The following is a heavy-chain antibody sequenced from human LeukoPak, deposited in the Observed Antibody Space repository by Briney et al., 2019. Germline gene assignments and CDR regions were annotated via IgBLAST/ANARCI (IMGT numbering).Heavy chain of an antibody. CDR3: AQHGEFYFDI. J-gene: IGHJ2*01. V-gene: IGHV4-34*01. D-gene: IGHD4-17*01. CDR1: GGSFSGRY. Sequence: SETLSLTCAVFGGSFSGRYWSWVRQPPGKGLVWIGQIHHSGGTSYSSSLRSRVTMSVDTSKNQFSLKLSSVTAADTAVYYCAQHGEFYFDIWGRGTLVTVSS. CDR2: IHHSGGT.